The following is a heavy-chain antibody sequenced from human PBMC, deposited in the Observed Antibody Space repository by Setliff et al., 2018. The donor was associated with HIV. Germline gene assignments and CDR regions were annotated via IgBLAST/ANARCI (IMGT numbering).Heavy chain of an antibody. CDR3: TREGRGDPAMATTRIDY. CDR2: IYTSGST. CDR1: DPINSFY. J-gene: IGHJ4*02. V-gene: IGHV4-4*09. Sequence: SETLSLTCPQESLRDPINSFYWSWIRQPPGKGLEWIGYIYTSGSTNYNPSLEGRVTISVDTSKTHFFLNLTSVTDADTAVYFCTREGRGDPAMATTRIDYWGQGKLGTVSS. D-gene: IGHD1-1*01.